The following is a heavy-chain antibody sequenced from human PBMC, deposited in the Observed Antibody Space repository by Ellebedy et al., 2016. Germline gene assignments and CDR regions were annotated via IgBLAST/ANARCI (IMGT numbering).Heavy chain of an antibody. CDR1: GFTFSSYA. CDR2: ISGSGGST. V-gene: IGHV3-23*01. Sequence: GESLKISXAASGFTFSSYAMSWVRQAPGKGLEWVSAISGSGGSTYYADSVKGRFTISRDNSKNTLYLQMNSLRAEDTAVYYCAKGEHLGELSLIYWGQGTLVTVSS. D-gene: IGHD3-16*01. CDR3: AKGEHLGELSLIY. J-gene: IGHJ4*02.